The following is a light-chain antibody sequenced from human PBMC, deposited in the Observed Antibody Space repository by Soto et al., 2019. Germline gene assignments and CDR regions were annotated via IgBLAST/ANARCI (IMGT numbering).Light chain of an antibody. J-gene: IGKJ2*01. CDR2: GAS. CDR3: QQYGGSPLYT. V-gene: IGKV3-20*01. Sequence: EIVLTQSPGTLSLSPGDRATLSCRASQSVSSSDLAWYQQKPGQAPRLLIYGASTRATGIPDRFSGSGSGTDFTLTISRLEPEDFAVYYCQQYGGSPLYTCRQGTKLEIK. CDR1: QSVSSSD.